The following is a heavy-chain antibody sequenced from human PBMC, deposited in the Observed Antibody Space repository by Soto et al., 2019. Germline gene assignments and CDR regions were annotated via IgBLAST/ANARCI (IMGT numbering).Heavy chain of an antibody. Sequence: SETLSLTCTVSGDSISSGGYYWSWIRQHPGKGLEWIGYIYYSGSTYYNPSLKSRVTISVDTSKNQFSLKQSSVTAADTAVYYCARHQWWLVPRSDAFDIWGQGTMVTVSS. CDR2: IYYSGST. CDR1: GDSISSGGYY. V-gene: IGHV4-31*03. D-gene: IGHD6-19*01. CDR3: ARHQWWLVPRSDAFDI. J-gene: IGHJ3*02.